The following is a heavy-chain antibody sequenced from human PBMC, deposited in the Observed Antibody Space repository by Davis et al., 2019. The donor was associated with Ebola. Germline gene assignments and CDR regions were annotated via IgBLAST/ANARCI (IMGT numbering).Heavy chain of an antibody. V-gene: IGHV1-69*13. CDR2: IIPIFGTA. CDR3: ARDNQYSNYHNWFDP. Sequence: SVKVSCKASGGTFSSYAISWVRQAPGQGLEWMGGIIPIFGTANYAQKFQGRVTITADESTSTAYMELSSLRSEDTAVYYCARDNQYSNYHNWFDPRGQGTLVTVSS. CDR1: GGTFSSYA. D-gene: IGHD4-11*01. J-gene: IGHJ5*02.